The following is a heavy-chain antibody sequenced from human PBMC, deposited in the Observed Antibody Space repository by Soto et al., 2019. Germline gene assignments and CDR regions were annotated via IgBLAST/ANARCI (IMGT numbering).Heavy chain of an antibody. V-gene: IGHV3-13*01. D-gene: IGHD5-12*01. CDR2: LDIAGKT. CDR1: GFSLSIYD. Sequence: EVQLVESGGALVQPGGSLRLSCAASGFSLSIYDMHWVREATGKGLEWVSGLDIAGKTYYSGSVKGRFTISREDAKNSLYLQMNSLRADDNAVYYFARGRSSLTTIMDVWGQGTTV. CDR3: ARGRSSLTTIMDV. J-gene: IGHJ6*02.